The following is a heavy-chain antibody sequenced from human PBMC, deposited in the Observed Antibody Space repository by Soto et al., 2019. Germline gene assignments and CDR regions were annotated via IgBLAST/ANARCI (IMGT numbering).Heavy chain of an antibody. J-gene: IGHJ4*02. V-gene: IGHV3-23*01. CDR2: INGSGGST. D-gene: IGHD6-19*01. CDR1: GFTFSSYA. CDR3: AKGNAMGLIAVAPR. Sequence: GGSLRLSCAASGFTFSSYAMSWVRQAPGKGLEWVSAINGSGGSTYYADSVKGRFTISRDNSKNTLYLQMDSLRAEDTAVYYCAKGNAMGLIAVAPRWGQGTLVTVSS.